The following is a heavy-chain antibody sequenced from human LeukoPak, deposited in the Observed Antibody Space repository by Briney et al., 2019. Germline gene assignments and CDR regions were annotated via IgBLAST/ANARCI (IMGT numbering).Heavy chain of an antibody. D-gene: IGHD3-10*01. Sequence: PSETLSLTCTVSGGSISSSSYYWGWIRQPPGKGLEWIGSIYYSGSTYYNPSLKSRVTLSVDTSKNQFSLKLSSVTAADTAVYYCARHADSGLWFGELLHLDYWGQGTLVTVSS. CDR2: IYYSGST. CDR1: GGSISSSSYY. CDR3: ARHADSGLWFGELLHLDY. J-gene: IGHJ4*02. V-gene: IGHV4-39*01.